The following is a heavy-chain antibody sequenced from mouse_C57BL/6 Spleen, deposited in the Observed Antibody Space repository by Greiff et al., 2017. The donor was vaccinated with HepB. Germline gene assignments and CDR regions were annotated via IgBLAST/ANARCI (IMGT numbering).Heavy chain of an antibody. CDR1: GFTFSSYA. D-gene: IGHD1-1*01. CDR3: ARGYYGSNQFAY. Sequence: EVMLVESGGGLVKPGGSLKLSCAASGFTFSSYAMSWVRQTPEKRLEWVATISDGGSYTYYPDNVKGRFTISRDNAKNNLYLQMSHLKSEDTAMYYCARGYYGSNQFAYWGQGTLVTVSA. J-gene: IGHJ3*01. V-gene: IGHV5-4*03. CDR2: ISDGGSYT.